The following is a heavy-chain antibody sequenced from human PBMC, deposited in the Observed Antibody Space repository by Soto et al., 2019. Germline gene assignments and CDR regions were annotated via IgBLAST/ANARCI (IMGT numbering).Heavy chain of an antibody. CDR1: GFIFNNYG. Sequence: EVQLLESGGALVQPGGSLRHSCAASGFIFNNYGMSWVRQTQGKGLEWVSTISSSGDKTYYAASVKGRFTISRDKSKNTLYLQMDTLRSEDTAVYYCAPLAVAGPKFDYWGQGTLVTVSS. J-gene: IGHJ4*02. V-gene: IGHV3-23*01. CDR2: ISSSGDKT. CDR3: APLAVAGPKFDY. D-gene: IGHD6-19*01.